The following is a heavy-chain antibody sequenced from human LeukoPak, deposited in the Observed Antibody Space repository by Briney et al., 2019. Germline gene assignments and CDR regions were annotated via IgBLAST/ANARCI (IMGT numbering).Heavy chain of an antibody. V-gene: IGHV3-21*01. J-gene: IGHJ4*02. D-gene: IGHD6-6*01. CDR3: ARIPEYSSSSGDY. CDR2: ISSSSSYI. CDR1: GFTFSSYS. Sequence: PGGSLRLSCAASGFTFSSYSMNWVRQAPGKGLEWVSSISSSSSYIYYADSVKGRFTISRDNAKNSLYLQMNSLRAEDTAVYYCARIPEYSSSSGDYWGQGTLVTVSS.